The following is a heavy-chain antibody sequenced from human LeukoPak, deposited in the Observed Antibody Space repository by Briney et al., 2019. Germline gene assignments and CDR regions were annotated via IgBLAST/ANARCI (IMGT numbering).Heavy chain of an antibody. V-gene: IGHV1-46*01. CDR3: ARDRGSSGRAFFDY. Sequence: GASVKVSCKASGYSFTSYYVHWVRQAPGQGLEWLGMINPSGGSTNYAQKFQGRVTMTRDTSTSTVYMELSSLISEGTAVYYCARDRGSSGRAFFDYWGQGTLVTVSS. J-gene: IGHJ4*02. D-gene: IGHD6-19*01. CDR1: GYSFTSYY. CDR2: INPSGGST.